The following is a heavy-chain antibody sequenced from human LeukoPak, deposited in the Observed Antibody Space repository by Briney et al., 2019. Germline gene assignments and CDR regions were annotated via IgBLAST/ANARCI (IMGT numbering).Heavy chain of an antibody. CDR3: ARLGRRYSNDWYFDL. Sequence: PSETLSLTCTVSGGSVSSGSYYWSWIRQPPGKGLEWIGYIYYSGSTNYNPSLKSRVTISVDTSKNQFSLKLSSVTAADTAVYYCARLGRRYSNDWYFDLWGRGTLVTVSS. CDR2: IYYSGST. V-gene: IGHV4-61*01. D-gene: IGHD5-18*01. CDR1: GGSVSSGSYY. J-gene: IGHJ2*01.